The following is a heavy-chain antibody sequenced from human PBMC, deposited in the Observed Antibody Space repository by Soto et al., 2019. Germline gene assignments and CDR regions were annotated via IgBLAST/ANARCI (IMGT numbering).Heavy chain of an antibody. CDR2: INPILSMS. CDR1: GDTFTFYS. CDR3: AGSYGSGYRAFDY. Sequence: QVQLVQSGAEVKRPGSSVKVSCKASGDTFTFYSINWVRQAPGLGLAWMGRINPILSMSNYAQRFQGRVTMTADKSTSTAYMELSSLRSEDTAIYYCAGSYGSGYRAFDYWGQGALVTVSS. V-gene: IGHV1-69*02. J-gene: IGHJ4*02. D-gene: IGHD3-10*01.